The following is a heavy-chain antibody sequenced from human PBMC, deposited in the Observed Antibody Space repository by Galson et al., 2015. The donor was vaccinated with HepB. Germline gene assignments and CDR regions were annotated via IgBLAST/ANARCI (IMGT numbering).Heavy chain of an antibody. Sequence: SLRLSCAASGFTFSSYAMHWVRQAPGKELEWVAVISYDGSNKYYADSVKGRFTISRDNSKNTLYLQMNSLRAEDTAVYYCARDVGIAVADDDYWGQGTLVTVSS. CDR3: ARDVGIAVADDDY. D-gene: IGHD6-19*01. J-gene: IGHJ4*02. CDR2: ISYDGSNK. V-gene: IGHV3-30*04. CDR1: GFTFSSYA.